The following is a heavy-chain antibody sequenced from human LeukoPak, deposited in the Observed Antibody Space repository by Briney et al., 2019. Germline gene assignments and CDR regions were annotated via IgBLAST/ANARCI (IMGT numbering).Heavy chain of an antibody. CDR3: ARLYASGSYYYNYMDV. CDR1: GYRFTTYW. J-gene: IGHJ6*03. V-gene: IGHV5-51*01. Sequence: GESLKISCEGSGYRFTTYWIAWLRQMPGKGLEWMGIIYPGDSDTRYSPSFQGQVTISADKSISTAYLQWSSLKASDTAMYYCARLYASGSYYYNYMDVWGKGTTVTVSS. CDR2: IYPGDSDT. D-gene: IGHD3-10*01.